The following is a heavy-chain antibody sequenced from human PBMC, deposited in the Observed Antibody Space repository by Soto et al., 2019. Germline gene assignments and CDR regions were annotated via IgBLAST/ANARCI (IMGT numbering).Heavy chain of an antibody. CDR3: ARSSRVVTAADY. Sequence: QVQLVQSGAEVKKPGASVKVSCKASGYTFTSYAMHSVRQAPGQRLEWMGWINAGNGNTKYSQKFQGRVTITRDTSASTAYIELSSLRSEDTAVCYCARSSRVVTAADYWGQGTLVTVSS. J-gene: IGHJ4*02. V-gene: IGHV1-3*01. D-gene: IGHD2-21*02. CDR2: INAGNGNT. CDR1: GYTFTSYA.